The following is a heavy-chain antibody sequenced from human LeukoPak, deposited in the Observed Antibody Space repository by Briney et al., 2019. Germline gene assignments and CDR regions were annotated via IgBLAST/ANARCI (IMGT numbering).Heavy chain of an antibody. CDR2: ISTSTT. D-gene: IGHD1-26*01. CDR3: AKESLGRGSSYGSYFDY. V-gene: IGHV3-48*01. CDR1: GFTFSSYS. Sequence: GGSLRLSCAASGFTFSSYSMNWVRQAPGKGLEWVAYISTSTTHYADSVRGRFTISRDNSRNTVYLQMNTLTSEDSGVYSCAKESLGRGSSYGSYFDYCGQGTLVTVSS. J-gene: IGHJ4*02.